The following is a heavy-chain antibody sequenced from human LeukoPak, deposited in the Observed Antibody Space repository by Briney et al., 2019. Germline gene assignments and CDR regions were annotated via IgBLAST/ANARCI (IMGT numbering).Heavy chain of an antibody. CDR1: GGSISSGGYY. CDR2: IYTSGST. CDR3: ARGYDFWSGYYEDV. D-gene: IGHD3-3*01. J-gene: IGHJ6*04. Sequence: SQTLSLTCTVSGGSISSGGYYWSWIRQPAGKGLEWIGRIYTSGSTNYNPSLKSRVTISVDTSKNQFSLKLSSVTAADTAVYYCARGYDFWSGYYEDVWGKGTTVTVSS. V-gene: IGHV4-61*02.